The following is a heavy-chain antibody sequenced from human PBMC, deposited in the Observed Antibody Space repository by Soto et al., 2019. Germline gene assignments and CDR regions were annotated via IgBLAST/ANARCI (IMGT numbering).Heavy chain of an antibody. V-gene: IGHV1-18*04. D-gene: IGHD6-19*01. CDR1: GYTFTSYG. CDR2: ISAYNGNT. Sequence: ASVKVSCKASGYTFTSYGISWVRQAPGQGLEWMGWISAYNGNTNYAQKLQGRVTMTTDTSTSTAYMELRSLRSDDTAVYYCARDRIAVVSYNWFDPWGQGTLVTVSS. CDR3: ARDRIAVVSYNWFDP. J-gene: IGHJ5*02.